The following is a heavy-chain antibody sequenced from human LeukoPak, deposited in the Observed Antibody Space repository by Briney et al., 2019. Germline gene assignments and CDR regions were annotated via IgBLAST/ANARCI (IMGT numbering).Heavy chain of an antibody. J-gene: IGHJ3*02. V-gene: IGHV1-18*01. Sequence: ASVKVSCKASGYTFTSYGISWVRQAPGQGQEWMGWISAYNGNTNYAQKLQGRVTMTTDTSTSTAYMELRSLRSDDTAVYYCARDTAGEDYGGNLYAFDIWGQGTMVTVSS. CDR1: GYTFTSYG. D-gene: IGHD4-23*01. CDR2: ISAYNGNT. CDR3: ARDTAGEDYGGNLYAFDI.